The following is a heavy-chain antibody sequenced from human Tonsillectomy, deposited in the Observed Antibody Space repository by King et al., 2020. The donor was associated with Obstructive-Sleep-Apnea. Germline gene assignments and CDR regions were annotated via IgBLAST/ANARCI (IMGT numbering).Heavy chain of an antibody. Sequence: HVQLVESGGGVVQPGRSLRLSFAASGFTFSSYGMHCVRQAPGKGVEWVAVISDDGSNKFYAGSVKGRFTISRDKSKNTLFLQMNSLRAEDTAVYFCANSISAPGTTYFDYWGQGTLVTVSS. CDR1: GFTFSSYG. D-gene: IGHD6-13*01. V-gene: IGHV3-30*18. CDR3: ANSISAPGTTYFDY. J-gene: IGHJ4*02. CDR2: ISDDGSNK.